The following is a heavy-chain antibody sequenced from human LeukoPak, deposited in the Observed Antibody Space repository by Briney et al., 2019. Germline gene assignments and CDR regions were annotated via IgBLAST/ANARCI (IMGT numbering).Heavy chain of an antibody. V-gene: IGHV4-31*03. J-gene: IGHJ4*02. CDR3: ARARKTTTYYYDSSGYYPHFDY. CDR1: GGSISSGGYY. Sequence: PSETLSLTCTVSGGSISSGGYYWSWIRQHPGKGLEWIGYIYYSGSTYYNPSLKSRVTISVDTSKNQSSLKLSSVTAADTAVYYCARARKTTTYYYDSSGYYPHFDYWGQGTLVTVSS. CDR2: IYYSGST. D-gene: IGHD3-22*01.